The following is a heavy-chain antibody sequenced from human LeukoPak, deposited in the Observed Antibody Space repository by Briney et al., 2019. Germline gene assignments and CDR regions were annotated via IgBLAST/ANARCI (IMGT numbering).Heavy chain of an antibody. CDR2: IYYSGST. V-gene: IGHV4-39*01. CDR1: GGSISSSSYY. Sequence: PSETLSLTCTVSGGSISSSSYYWGWIRQPPGKGLEWIGSIYYSGSTYYNPSLKSRVTISVDTSKNQFSLKLSSVTAADTAVYYCARHGDYYDSSGCPIDYWGQGTLVTVSS. CDR3: ARHGDYYDSSGCPIDY. J-gene: IGHJ4*02. D-gene: IGHD3-22*01.